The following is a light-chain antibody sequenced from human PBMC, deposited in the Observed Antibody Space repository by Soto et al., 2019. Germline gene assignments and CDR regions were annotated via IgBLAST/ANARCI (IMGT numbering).Light chain of an antibody. CDR3: QSYDSSNVV. CDR1: SGSIASNY. V-gene: IGLV6-57*02. Sequence: NFMLTQPHSVSESPGKTVTISCTGSSGSIASNYVQWYQQRPGSAPTTVIYEDNQRPSGVPDRFSGSIDSSSNSASLTISGLKTEDEADYYCQSYDSSNVVFGGGIQLTVL. J-gene: IGLJ2*01. CDR2: EDN.